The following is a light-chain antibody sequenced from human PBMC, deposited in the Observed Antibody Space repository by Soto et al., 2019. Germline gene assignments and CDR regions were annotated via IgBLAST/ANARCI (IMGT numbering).Light chain of an antibody. V-gene: IGKV4-1*01. CDR2: LSS. CDR1: QRGSYHFNNNNY. J-gene: IGKJ1*01. CDR3: HHYYAPPWT. Sequence: DIVLTQSPDSLAVSLGERATINCKSSQRGSYHFNNNNYVCWYQQRPGQPPKLLISLSSTREAGVPERFSGSGSGTDFTLTINSLQPEEVAVYHCHHYYAPPWTFGQGTKVEI.